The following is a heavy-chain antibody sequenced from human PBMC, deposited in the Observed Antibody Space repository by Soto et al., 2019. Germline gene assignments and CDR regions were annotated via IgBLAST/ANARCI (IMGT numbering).Heavy chain of an antibody. CDR2: IYYSGST. Sequence: SETLSLTCTVSGGSISSGDYYWSWIRQPPGKGLEWIGYIYYSGSTYYNPSLKSRVTISVDTSKNQFSLKLSSVTAADTAVYYCARATGYYDSLGWFDPWGQGTLVTVSS. CDR3: ARATGYYDSLGWFDP. CDR1: GGSISSGDYY. V-gene: IGHV4-30-4*01. J-gene: IGHJ5*02. D-gene: IGHD3-22*01.